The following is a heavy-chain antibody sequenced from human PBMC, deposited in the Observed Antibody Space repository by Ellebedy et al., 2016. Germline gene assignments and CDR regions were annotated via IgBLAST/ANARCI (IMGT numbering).Heavy chain of an antibody. Sequence: GESLKISCAASGFTFSNAWMSWVRQAPGKGLEWVGRIKSKTDGGTTDYAAPVKGRFTISRDDSKNTLYLQMNSLRDEDTAVYYCARDPLRLTIFGVVISHSSALGAFDIWGQGTMVTVSS. CDR1: GFTFSNAW. V-gene: IGHV3-15*01. CDR3: ARDPLRLTIFGVVISHSSALGAFDI. CDR2: IKSKTDGGTT. D-gene: IGHD3-3*01. J-gene: IGHJ3*02.